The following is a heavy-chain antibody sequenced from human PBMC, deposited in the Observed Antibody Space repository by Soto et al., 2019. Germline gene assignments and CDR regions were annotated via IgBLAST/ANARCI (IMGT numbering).Heavy chain of an antibody. CDR3: ATHRGKRYCSGGSCKSFAFDI. CDR1: GGSISSYY. V-gene: IGHV4-59*08. D-gene: IGHD2-15*01. CDR2: IYYSGST. J-gene: IGHJ3*02. Sequence: SETLSLTCTVSGGSISSYYWSWIRQPPGKGLEWIGYIYYSGSTNYNPSLKSRVTISVDTSKNQFSLKLSSVTAADTAVYYCATHRGKRYCSGGSCKSFAFDIWGQGTMVTVSS.